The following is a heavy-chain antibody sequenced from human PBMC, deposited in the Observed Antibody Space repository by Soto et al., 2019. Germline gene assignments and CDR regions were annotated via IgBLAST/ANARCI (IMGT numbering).Heavy chain of an antibody. Sequence: QITLKESGPTLVKPTQTLTLTCTFSGFSLSTSGLGLGWIRQPPGKALEWLALIYWDDDKRYSPSLKSRHTINKDPSNKPVVLKMTNMGPVDTAPYYCAHRRGYNYGSADYGGQGTLVTASS. CDR3: AHRRGYNYGSADY. CDR1: GFSLSTSGLG. J-gene: IGHJ4*02. D-gene: IGHD5-18*01. V-gene: IGHV2-5*02. CDR2: IYWDDDK.